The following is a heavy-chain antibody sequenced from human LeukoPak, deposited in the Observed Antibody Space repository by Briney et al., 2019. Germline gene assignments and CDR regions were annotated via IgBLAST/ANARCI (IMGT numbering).Heavy chain of an antibody. V-gene: IGHV1-8*01. D-gene: IGHD1-26*01. CDR1: GYTFTSYD. J-gene: IGHJ3*02. CDR2: MNPNSGNT. CDR3: ARSYSGSYLAFDI. Sequence: ASVKVSCKASGYTFTSYDINWVRQATGQGLEWMGWMNPNSGNTGYAQKFQGRVTITRNTSISTAYMELSSLRSEDTAVYYCARSYSGSYLAFDIWGQGTMVTVSS.